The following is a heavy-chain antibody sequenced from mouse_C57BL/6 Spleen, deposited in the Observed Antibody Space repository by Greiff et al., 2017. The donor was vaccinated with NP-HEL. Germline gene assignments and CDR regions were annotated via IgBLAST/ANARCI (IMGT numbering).Heavy chain of an antibody. D-gene: IGHD2-5*01. CDR1: GYTFTDHT. Sequence: QVHVKQSDAELVKPGASVKISCKVSGYTFTDHTIHWMKQRPEQGLEWIGYIYPRDGSTKYNEKFKGKATLTADKSSSTAYMQLNSLTSEDSAVYFCARYPSYYSNFWYFDVWGTGTTVTVSS. V-gene: IGHV1-78*01. CDR3: ARYPSYYSNFWYFDV. CDR2: IYPRDGST. J-gene: IGHJ1*03.